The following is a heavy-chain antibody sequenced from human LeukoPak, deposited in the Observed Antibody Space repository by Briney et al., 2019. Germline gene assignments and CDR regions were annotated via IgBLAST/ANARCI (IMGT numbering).Heavy chain of an antibody. Sequence: PSETLSLTCTVSGGSISSGGYYWSWIRQHPGKGLEWIGYIYYSGSTYYNPSLKSRVTISVDTSKNQFSLKLSSVTAADTAVYYCARVAILYYYDSSGYPDYWGQGTLVTVSS. CDR3: ARVAILYYYDSSGYPDY. CDR2: IYYSGST. J-gene: IGHJ4*02. V-gene: IGHV4-31*03. CDR1: GGSISSGGYY. D-gene: IGHD3-22*01.